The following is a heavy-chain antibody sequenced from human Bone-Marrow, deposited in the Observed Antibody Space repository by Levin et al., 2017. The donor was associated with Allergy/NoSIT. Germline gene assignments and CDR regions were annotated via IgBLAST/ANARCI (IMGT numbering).Heavy chain of an antibody. CDR1: GFTFDDYA. Sequence: SLKISCAASGFTFDDYAMHWVRQAPGKGLEWVSGISWNSGSIGYADSVKGRFTISRDNAKNSLYLQMNSLRAEDTALYYCAKDMGLQRGTATSRSRRDYYYGMDVWGQGTTVTVSS. CDR3: AKDMGLQRGTATSRSRRDYYYGMDV. V-gene: IGHV3-9*01. J-gene: IGHJ6*02. CDR2: ISWNSGSI. D-gene: IGHD4-17*01.